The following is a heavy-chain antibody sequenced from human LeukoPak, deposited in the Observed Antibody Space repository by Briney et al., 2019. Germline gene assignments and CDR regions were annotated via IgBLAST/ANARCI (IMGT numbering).Heavy chain of an antibody. D-gene: IGHD2-8*02. CDR2: IYSDGNT. J-gene: IGHJ4*02. CDR1: GFTVSSNS. V-gene: IGHV3-53*05. CDR3: AKAGGGDTSTGCDY. Sequence: PGGSLRLSCTVSGFTVSSNSWSWVRQAPGKGLEWVSFIYSDGNTHYSDSVKRLFTISRDNSKNTLYLLINSLRAEYTVVYYWAKAGGGDTSTGCDYWGPGTLVTVSS.